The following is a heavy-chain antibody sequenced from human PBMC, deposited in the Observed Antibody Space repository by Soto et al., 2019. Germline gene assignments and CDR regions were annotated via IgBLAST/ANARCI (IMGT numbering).Heavy chain of an antibody. Sequence: GASVKVSCKASGYTFTSDGISWGRQAPGQGLEWMGWISAYNGNTNYAQKLQGRVTMTTDTSTSTAYMELRSLRSDDTAVYYCARDGDHHYDYGDRPRLYYYGMEVWGQGTTVTVSS. D-gene: IGHD4-17*01. V-gene: IGHV1-18*01. CDR2: ISAYNGNT. CDR3: ARDGDHHYDYGDRPRLYYYGMEV. J-gene: IGHJ6*02. CDR1: GYTFTSDG.